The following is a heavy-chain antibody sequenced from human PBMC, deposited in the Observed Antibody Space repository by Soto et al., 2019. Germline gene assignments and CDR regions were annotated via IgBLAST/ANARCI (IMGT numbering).Heavy chain of an antibody. J-gene: IGHJ5*02. CDR2: ISYHGNDK. Sequence: QVQLVESGGGVVQPGGSLGLSSAASGFTFSSYGMHWVRQAPGKGLEWVAVISYHGNDKYYADSVKGQFTISRHNYKSTLYLQMSSLRAEDTAIYFCAKDLLHNTVTTCGSWGQGTLVTVSS. D-gene: IGHD4-17*01. V-gene: IGHV3-30*18. CDR3: AKDLLHNTVTTCGS. CDR1: GFTFSSYG.